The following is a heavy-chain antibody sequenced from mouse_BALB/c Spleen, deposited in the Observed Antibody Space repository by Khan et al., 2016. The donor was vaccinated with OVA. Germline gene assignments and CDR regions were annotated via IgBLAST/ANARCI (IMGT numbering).Heavy chain of an antibody. J-gene: IGHJ4*01. D-gene: IGHD2-14*01. V-gene: IGHV9-4*02. Sequence: QSGPELKKPGETVRISCKASGYTFTTAGMQWVQKMPGKGLKWIGWINTHSGVPKYAEDFKGRFVFSLETSVSTAYLQITNLKNEDTATYFCARGGAAYYRNDGGAMDYWGQGTSVTVSS. CDR3: ARGGAAYYRNDGGAMDY. CDR2: INTHSGVP. CDR1: GYTFTTAG.